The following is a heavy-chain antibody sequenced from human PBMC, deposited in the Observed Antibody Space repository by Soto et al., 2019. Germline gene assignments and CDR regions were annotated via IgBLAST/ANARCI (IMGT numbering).Heavy chain of an antibody. CDR1: AGAFSKYY. V-gene: IGHV4-59*01. D-gene: IGHD7-27*01. CDR2: IYFNGNT. J-gene: IGHJ4*02. Sequence: SEALSLPWPVSAGAFSKYYWAWIRQPPGKGLEWIGYIYFNGNTKYTPSLEGRLTISIDTSKKEFSLKLTSVTAADTAVYFCARDAWGPDYWGQGTLVTVSS. CDR3: ARDAWGPDY.